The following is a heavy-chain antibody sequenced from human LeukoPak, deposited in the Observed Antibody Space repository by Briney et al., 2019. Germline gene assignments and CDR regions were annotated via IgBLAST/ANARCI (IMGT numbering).Heavy chain of an antibody. D-gene: IGHD5-12*01. V-gene: IGHV4-34*01. J-gene: IGHJ4*02. Sequence: SETLSLTCAVYGGSFSGYYWSWIRQPPGKGLEWIGEINHSGSTNYNPSLKSRVTISADTSKNQFSLKLSSVTAADTAVYYCARVRGWLQSFPAGLYYFDYWGQGTLVTVSS. CDR3: ARVRGWLQSFPAGLYYFDY. CDR1: GGSFSGYY. CDR2: INHSGST.